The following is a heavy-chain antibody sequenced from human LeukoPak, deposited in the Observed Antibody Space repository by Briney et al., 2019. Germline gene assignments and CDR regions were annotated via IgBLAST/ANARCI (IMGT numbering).Heavy chain of an antibody. CDR1: GFTFDDYG. CDR3: ARVDPYSSGWYYFDY. Sequence: RPGGSLRLSCAASGFTFDDYGMSWVGQAPGKGLEWVSGINWNGGSTGYADSVKGRFTISRDNAKNSLYLQMNSLRAEDTALYYCARVDPYSSGWYYFDYWDQGTLVTVSS. J-gene: IGHJ4*02. D-gene: IGHD6-19*01. CDR2: INWNGGST. V-gene: IGHV3-20*04.